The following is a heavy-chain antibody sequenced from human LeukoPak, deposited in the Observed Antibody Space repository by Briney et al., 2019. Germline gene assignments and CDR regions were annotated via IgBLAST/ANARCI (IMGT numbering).Heavy chain of an antibody. CDR2: MWYDGSNK. Sequence: PGGSLRLSCAASGFTFSTYGMYWVRQAPGKGLDWVAVMWYDGSNKYYADSVKGRFTISRDNSKNTLYLQMNSLRAEDTAVYYCAKDSNPAGYYSMDVWGKGTTVTVSS. V-gene: IGHV3-33*06. CDR1: GFTFSTYG. CDR3: AKDSNPAGYYSMDV. J-gene: IGHJ6*03. D-gene: IGHD1-14*01.